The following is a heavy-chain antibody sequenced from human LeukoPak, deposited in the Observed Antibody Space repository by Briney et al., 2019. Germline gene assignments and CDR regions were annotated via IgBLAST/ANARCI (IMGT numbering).Heavy chain of an antibody. Sequence: PGGSLRLSCVASGFTFSDYYMSWVRQPPGKGLEWVANIKQDGSEKYYVDSVKGRFTISRDNAKNSLFLQMNSLRAEDTAVYYCARGEKLGFCSSSSCYVGGLDYWGQGTLVTVSS. V-gene: IGHV3-7*01. CDR1: GFTFSDYY. CDR3: ARGEKLGFCSSSSCYVGGLDY. CDR2: IKQDGSEK. D-gene: IGHD2-2*01. J-gene: IGHJ4*02.